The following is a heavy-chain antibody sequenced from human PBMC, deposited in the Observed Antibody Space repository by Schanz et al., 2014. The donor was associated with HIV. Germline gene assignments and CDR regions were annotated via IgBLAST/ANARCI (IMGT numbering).Heavy chain of an antibody. CDR2: ISGGGGTT. D-gene: IGHD6-25*01. CDR3: AKDTAAAGRGYFQQ. J-gene: IGHJ1*01. Sequence: EVQLLESGGGLVQPGGSLRLSCAASGFTFSNYAMIWVRQAPGKVLEWVSGISGGGGTTYYPDTVKGRFPISRDNSKNTLYLQMNSLRAEDTAVYYCAKDTAAAGRGYFQQWGQGTLVTVSS. CDR1: GFTFSNYA. V-gene: IGHV3-23*01.